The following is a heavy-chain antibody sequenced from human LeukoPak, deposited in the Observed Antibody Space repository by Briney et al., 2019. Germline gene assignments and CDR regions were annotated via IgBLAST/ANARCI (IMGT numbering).Heavy chain of an antibody. J-gene: IGHJ4*02. CDR2: ISSSGSTI. CDR3: ARSPFGTGRVTGATIWVDC. CDR1: GFTFSYYY. V-gene: IGHV3-11*01. D-gene: IGHD5-12*01. Sequence: GGSLRLSCAASGFTFSYYYMSWIRQAPGKGLEWVSYISSSGSTIYYADSVKGRFTISRDNTKNSPYLQMNSLRAEDTAVYYGARSPFGTGRVTGATIWVDCWRQGTLVTVSS.